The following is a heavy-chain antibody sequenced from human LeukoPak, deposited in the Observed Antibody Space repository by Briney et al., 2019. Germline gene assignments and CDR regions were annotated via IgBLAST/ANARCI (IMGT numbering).Heavy chain of an antibody. J-gene: IGHJ4*02. V-gene: IGHV4-59*01. Sequence: PSETLSLTCTVSGGSISSYYWSWIRQPPGKGLEWIGYIYYSGSTNYNPSLKSRVTISVDTSKNQFSLKLSSATAADTAVYYCARGDYYDTPLDYWGQGTLVTVSS. CDR3: ARGDYYDTPLDY. CDR1: GGSISSYY. D-gene: IGHD3-22*01. CDR2: IYYSGST.